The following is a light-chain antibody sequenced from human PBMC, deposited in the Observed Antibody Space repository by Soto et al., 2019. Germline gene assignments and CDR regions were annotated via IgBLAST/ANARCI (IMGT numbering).Light chain of an antibody. CDR3: QQYNNWPLT. Sequence: IVLKPCPATLYVSPGESATLSCRASQSVSSNLAWHQQRPGQAPKLLIYGASTRATGVPARFSGGGSGTEFTLTITSLQSEDFAVYWCQQYNNWPLTFGPGTRLEI. J-gene: IGKJ5*01. V-gene: IGKV3D-15*01. CDR1: QSVSSN. CDR2: GAS.